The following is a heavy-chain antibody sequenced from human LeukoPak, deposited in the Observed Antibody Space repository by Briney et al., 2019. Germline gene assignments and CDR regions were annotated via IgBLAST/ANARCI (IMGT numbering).Heavy chain of an antibody. Sequence: SETLSLTCTVSGGSVSSYSWSWIRQPPGKGLEWIGYFYYSGSTNYNPSLKSRVTISVDTSKSQFSLNLASVTAADTAVYYCARTRSQAISAQYFDYWGQGTLVTVSS. D-gene: IGHD2-2*02. V-gene: IGHV4-59*08. J-gene: IGHJ4*02. CDR1: GGSVSSYS. CDR3: ARTRSQAISAQYFDY. CDR2: FYYSGST.